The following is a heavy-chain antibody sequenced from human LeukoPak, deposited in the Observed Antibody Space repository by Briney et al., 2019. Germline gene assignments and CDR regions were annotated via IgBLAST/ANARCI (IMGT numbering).Heavy chain of an antibody. CDR3: ARDVYYGSGSPRLDY. CDR2: MSRSGDII. CDR1: GFTFSGYA. J-gene: IGHJ4*02. D-gene: IGHD3-10*01. Sequence: GGSLRLSCASSGFTFSGYAMSWVRQVPGKGLESVSYMSRSGDIIYYADSVKGRFTISRDNAKNSLYLQMNSLRAEDTAVYYCARDVYYGSGSPRLDYWGQGTLVTVSS. V-gene: IGHV3-48*01.